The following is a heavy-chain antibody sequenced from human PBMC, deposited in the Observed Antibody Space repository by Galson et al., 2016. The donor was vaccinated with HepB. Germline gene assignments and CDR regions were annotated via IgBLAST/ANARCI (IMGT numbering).Heavy chain of an antibody. CDR3: ASGTGESRNDAFDI. Sequence: SLRLSCAASGFSFSSYEMNWVRQAPGKGLEWVSYITGSGTTTTHADSVKGRFTISRDNAKNSLYLQMNSLRVEDTAVYYCASGTGESRNDAFDIWGQGTMVTVSP. D-gene: IGHD7-27*01. CDR1: GFSFSSYE. V-gene: IGHV3-48*03. CDR2: ITGSGTTT. J-gene: IGHJ3*02.